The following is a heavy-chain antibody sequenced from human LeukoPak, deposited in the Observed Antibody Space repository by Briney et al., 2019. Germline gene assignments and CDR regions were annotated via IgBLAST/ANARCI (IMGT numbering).Heavy chain of an antibody. V-gene: IGHV4-30-2*01. J-gene: IGHJ4*02. CDR1: GGSISSGGYS. Sequence: PSETLSLTCAVSGGSISSGGYSWIWIRQPPGKGLEWIGYIYHSGSTYYNPSLKSRVTISVDRSKNQFSLKLSSVTAADTDVYYCARYRLRYCGGACPPDFDYWGQGTLVTVSS. CDR3: ARYRLRYCGGACPPDFDY. CDR2: IYHSGST. D-gene: IGHD2-21*02.